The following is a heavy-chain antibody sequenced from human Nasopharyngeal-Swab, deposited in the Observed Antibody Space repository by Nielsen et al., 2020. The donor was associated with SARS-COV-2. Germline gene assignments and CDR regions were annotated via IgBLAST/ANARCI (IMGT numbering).Heavy chain of an antibody. CDR1: GITISRYW. D-gene: IGHD2-21*01. CDR3: ARDVAGGDSA. Sequence: GEALKISCVASGITISRYWMHWVRQAPGKGLVWGSRNDENGKRTDYADSVGGRFTIFRDKAESTLDLQMNSLRVEETGLYYCARDVAGGDSAWGQGTLVTVSS. CDR2: NDENGKRT. J-gene: IGHJ5*02. V-gene: IGHV3-74*01.